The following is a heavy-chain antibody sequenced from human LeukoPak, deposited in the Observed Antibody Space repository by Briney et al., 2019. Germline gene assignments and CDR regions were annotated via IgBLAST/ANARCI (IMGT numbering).Heavy chain of an antibody. CDR1: GFTFSSYG. CDR2: IRYDGSNK. Sequence: PGWSLRLSCAASGFTFSSYGMHWVRQAPGKGLEWVAFIRYDGSNKYYADSVKVRFTISRDNSKNTLYLQMNSLRAEDTAVYYCAKDAGAAAQPSHSLGYWGQGTLVTVSS. D-gene: IGHD6-13*01. CDR3: AKDAGAAAQPSHSLGY. J-gene: IGHJ4*02. V-gene: IGHV3-30*02.